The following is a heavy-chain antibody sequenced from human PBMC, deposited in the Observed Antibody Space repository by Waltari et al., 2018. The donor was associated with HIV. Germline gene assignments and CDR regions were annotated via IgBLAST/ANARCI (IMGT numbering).Heavy chain of an antibody. Sequence: QVHLVESGGGVVKPGRSLRLSFAASGLTFGNYGLQLVRQTPGKGRGGLAFFWYEGSNKYYAYSVKGIFTISRDKSSNPLYLQRNSLRAEDTAGYYCTTDFYDTLTGQKTYFDYWGQGTLVTVSS. J-gene: IGHJ4*02. CDR1: GLTFGNYG. D-gene: IGHD3-9*01. CDR2: FWYEGSNK. V-gene: IGHV3-33*01. CDR3: TTDFYDTLTGQKTYFDY.